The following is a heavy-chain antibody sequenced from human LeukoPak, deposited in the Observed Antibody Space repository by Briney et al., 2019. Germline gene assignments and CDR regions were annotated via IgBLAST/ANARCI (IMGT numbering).Heavy chain of an antibody. CDR1: GGSISSGNYY. CDR2: IYTIEST. CDR3: LRADDFWSGFPPFDS. J-gene: IGHJ5*01. Sequence: SETLSLTCTVSGGSISSGNYYWSWIRQPAGKGLEWIVRIYTIESTNYNPSLKSRLTMSVDTSKNQFSLKLTSVTAADTPVYYCLRADDFWSGFPPFDSRGEGTLVTVSP. V-gene: IGHV4-61*02. D-gene: IGHD3-3*01.